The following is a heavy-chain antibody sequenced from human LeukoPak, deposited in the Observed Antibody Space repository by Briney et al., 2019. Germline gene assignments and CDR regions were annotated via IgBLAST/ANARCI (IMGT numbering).Heavy chain of an antibody. D-gene: IGHD3-16*01. CDR2: VFTSGST. V-gene: IGHV4-61*02. J-gene: IGHJ6*03. Sequence: PSETLSLTCTVSGGSISSGGFYWPWIRQPAGKGLEWIGRVFTSGSTNYSPSLESRVTISIDTSKNQFSLKLKSVTAADTAVYFCARVTIPIIWGAAEGRRENFYMDVWGKGTTVTVSS. CDR1: GGSISSGGFY. CDR3: ARVTIPIIWGAAEGRRENFYMDV.